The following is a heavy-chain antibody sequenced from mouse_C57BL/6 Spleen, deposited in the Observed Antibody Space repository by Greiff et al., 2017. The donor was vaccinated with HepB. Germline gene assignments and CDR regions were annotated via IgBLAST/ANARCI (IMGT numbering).Heavy chain of an antibody. CDR2: IDPSDSYT. CDR3: ANYYGSSSRYFDV. J-gene: IGHJ1*03. D-gene: IGHD1-1*01. V-gene: IGHV1-59*01. Sequence: QVQLQQPGAELVRPGTSVKLSCKASGYTFTSYWMHWVKQRPGQGLEWIGVIDPSDSYTNYNQKFKGKATLTVDTSSSTSYMQLSSLTSEDSAVYYCANYYGSSSRYFDVWGTGTTVTASS. CDR1: GYTFTSYW.